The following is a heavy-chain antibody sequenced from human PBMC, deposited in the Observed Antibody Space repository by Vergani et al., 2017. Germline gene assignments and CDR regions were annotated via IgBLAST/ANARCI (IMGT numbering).Heavy chain of an antibody. CDR3: TKGSRGYTGYFFDY. CDR2: VSGSSATP. CDR1: GFSFPGYA. V-gene: IGHV3-23*01. Sequence: EVQLLQSEGAVVQPGGSLRLSCEASGFSFPGYAMSWVRQAPGKGLEWVSSVSGSSATPYYADSVKGRFIISRDNSKNTLHLQMNSLRADDTAVYYCTKGSRGYTGYFFDYWGQGTLATVSS. J-gene: IGHJ4*02. D-gene: IGHD5-12*01.